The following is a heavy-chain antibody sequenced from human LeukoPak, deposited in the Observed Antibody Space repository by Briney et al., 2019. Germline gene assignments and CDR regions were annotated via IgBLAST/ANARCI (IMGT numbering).Heavy chain of an antibody. Sequence: GGSLRLSCAASGFTFSSYWMSWVRQAPGKGLEWVANIKRDGSEKYYVDSVKGRFTISRDNAKNSLYLQMNSLRAEDTAVYYCARDLIIWGASLLGAFDIWGQGTMVTVSS. CDR1: GFTFSSYW. CDR2: IKRDGSEK. J-gene: IGHJ3*02. D-gene: IGHD3-16*01. CDR3: ARDLIIWGASLLGAFDI. V-gene: IGHV3-7*01.